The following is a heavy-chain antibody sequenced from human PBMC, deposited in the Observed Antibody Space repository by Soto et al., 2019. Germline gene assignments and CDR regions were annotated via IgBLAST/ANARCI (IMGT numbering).Heavy chain of an antibody. D-gene: IGHD6-19*01. CDR3: ARSFSRGWYYFDY. Sequence: GGSLRLSCAASGFTFSTYAMSWVRQAPGKGLEWVSAISGSGGNTYYADSVEGRFTISRDNSKNTLYLQMNSLRAEDTAVYYCARSFSRGWYYFDYWGQGNLVTVSS. J-gene: IGHJ4*02. CDR2: ISGSGGNT. CDR1: GFTFSTYA. V-gene: IGHV3-23*01.